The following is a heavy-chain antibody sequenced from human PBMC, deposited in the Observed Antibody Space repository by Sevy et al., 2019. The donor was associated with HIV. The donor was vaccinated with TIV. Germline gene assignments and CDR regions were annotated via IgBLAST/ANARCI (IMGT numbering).Heavy chain of an antibody. CDR2: FDPEDGET. J-gene: IGHJ6*02. Sequence: ASVKVSCKVSGYTLTELSMHWVRQAPGKGLEWMGGFDPEDGETIYAQKFKGRVTMTEDTSTDTAYMALSSLRSADTAVYYCARISPLSVAGTNQNYYYYGMDVWGQGTTVTVSS. V-gene: IGHV1-24*01. CDR3: ARISPLSVAGTNQNYYYYGMDV. D-gene: IGHD6-19*01. CDR1: GYTLTELS.